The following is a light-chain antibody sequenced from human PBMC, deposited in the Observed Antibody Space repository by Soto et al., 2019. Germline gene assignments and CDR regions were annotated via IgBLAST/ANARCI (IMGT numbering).Light chain of an antibody. CDR2: DVS. CDR1: NSDVGGYTY. J-gene: IGLJ1*01. CDR3: SSYTSSSTPYV. Sequence: QSLLTQPASVSGSPGQSITISCTGTNSDVGGYTYVSWYQQHPGKAPKLMIYDVSNRPSGVSNRFSGSKSGHTASLTISGLQADDEADYYCSSYTSSSTPYVFGTGTKVTVL. V-gene: IGLV2-14*03.